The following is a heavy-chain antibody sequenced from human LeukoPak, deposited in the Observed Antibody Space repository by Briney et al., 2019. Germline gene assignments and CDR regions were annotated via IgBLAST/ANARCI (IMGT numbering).Heavy chain of an antibody. CDR2: INPNSGGT. J-gene: IGHJ4*02. CDR1: GYTFTDYY. Sequence: ASVKVSCKASGYTFTDYYLHWVRQAPGQGLEWMGWINPNSGGTNYAQKFQGRVTMTRDTSVSTAYMEVSSLRPDDTAVYYCASGMYSSSWYVSLDYWGQGTLVTVSS. D-gene: IGHD6-13*01. CDR3: ASGMYSSSWYVSLDY. V-gene: IGHV1-2*02.